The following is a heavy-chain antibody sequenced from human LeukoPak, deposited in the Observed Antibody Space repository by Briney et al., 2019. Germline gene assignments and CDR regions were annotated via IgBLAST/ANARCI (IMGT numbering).Heavy chain of an antibody. Sequence: PSETLSLTCTVSGVSISTYHWSWIRQPAGKGLEWIGRIHSSGSTNYDPSLKSRVTMSIDPSKNQFSLKVTSVTAADTAVYYCARDGLYRNGYSYFDFWGQGTLVTVSS. D-gene: IGHD5-18*01. V-gene: IGHV4-4*07. CDR3: ARDGLYRNGYSYFDF. CDR1: GVSISTYH. CDR2: IHSSGST. J-gene: IGHJ4*02.